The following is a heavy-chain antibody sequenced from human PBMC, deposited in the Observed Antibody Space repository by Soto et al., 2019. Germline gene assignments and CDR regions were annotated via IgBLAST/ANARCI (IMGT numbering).Heavy chain of an antibody. J-gene: IGHJ4*02. CDR2: IKTDGSST. V-gene: IGHV3-74*01. CDR1: GFTFSNYW. CDR3: ERGGVGDYEFDY. Sequence: EVQLVESGGGLVQPGGSLRLSCAASGFTFSNYWMHWVRQAPGEGLVWVSRIKTDGSSTGYADSVKGRFTISRDNAKNTFVLQMIGLSGEDTVVYYLERGGVGDYEFDYWGQGTLVTVSS. D-gene: IGHD3-16*01.